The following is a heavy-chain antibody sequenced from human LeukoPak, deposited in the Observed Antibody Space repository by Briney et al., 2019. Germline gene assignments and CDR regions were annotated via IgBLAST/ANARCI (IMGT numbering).Heavy chain of an antibody. CDR2: ISGSGSNT. CDR3: AKDRAGGYCSNTHCHYYFDL. V-gene: IGHV3-23*01. J-gene: IGHJ4*02. CDR1: GFSFGSYA. Sequence: GGSLRLSCAASGFSFGSYAMNWVRQAPGKGLDWVSGISGSGSNTFYADSVKGRFTVSRDNSKNTLYLQMDSLRADDTAVYYCAKDRAGGYCSNTHCHYYFDLWGQGTLVTVSS. D-gene: IGHD2-2*01.